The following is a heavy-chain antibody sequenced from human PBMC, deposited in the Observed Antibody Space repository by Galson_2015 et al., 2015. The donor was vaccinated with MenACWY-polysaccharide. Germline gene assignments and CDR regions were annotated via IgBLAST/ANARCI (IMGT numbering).Heavy chain of an antibody. D-gene: IGHD3-10*01. CDR3: ARAPRGLWFGEA. V-gene: IGHV4-31*03. J-gene: IGHJ5*02. Sequence: TLSLTCTVSGASIGSGDDYYWTWLRQRPGKGLEWIGYIYYSGSTYYNPSLKGRVIISRDTSKNQFSLNLSSVTAADTAVYYCARAPRGLWFGEAWGQGTLVTVSS. CDR2: IYYSGST. CDR1: GASIGSGDDYY.